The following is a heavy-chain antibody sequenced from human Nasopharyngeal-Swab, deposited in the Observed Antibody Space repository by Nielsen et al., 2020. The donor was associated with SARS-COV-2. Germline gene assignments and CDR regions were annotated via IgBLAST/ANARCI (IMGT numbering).Heavy chain of an antibody. J-gene: IGHJ4*02. CDR2: ISGSGDNT. D-gene: IGHD6-13*01. CDR1: GFTFSSYA. V-gene: IGHV3-23*01. CDR3: AKDARMAAAGTRYY. Sequence: GESLKISCAASGFTFSSYAMSWVRQAPGQGLEWVSAISGSGDNTDYADSVKGRFTISRDNSKNTLYLQMTSLRGEDTAVYYCAKDARMAAAGTRYYWGQGILVTVSS.